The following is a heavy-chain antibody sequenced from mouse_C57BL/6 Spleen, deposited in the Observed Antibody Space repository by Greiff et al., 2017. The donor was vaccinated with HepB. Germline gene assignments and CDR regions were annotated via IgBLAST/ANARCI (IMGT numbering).Heavy chain of an antibody. CDR2: ISDGGSYT. J-gene: IGHJ4*01. Sequence: EVQWVESGGGLVKPGGSLKLSCAASGFTFSSYAMSWVRQTPEKRLEWVATISDGGSYTYYPDNVKGRFTISRDNAKNNLYLQMSHLKSEDTAMYDCARRGTTRAMDYWGQGTSVTVSS. V-gene: IGHV5-4*01. CDR3: ARRGTTRAMDY. D-gene: IGHD2-12*01. CDR1: GFTFSSYA.